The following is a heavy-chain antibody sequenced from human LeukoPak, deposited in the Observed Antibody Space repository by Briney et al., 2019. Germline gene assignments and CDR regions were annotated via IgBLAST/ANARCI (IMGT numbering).Heavy chain of an antibody. CDR1: GYTLTELS. CDR2: FDPEDGET. D-gene: IGHD1-1*01. J-gene: IGHJ4*02. Sequence: GASVKVSCKVSGYTLTELSMHWVRQAPGKGLEWMGGFDPEDGETIYAQKFQGRVTMTEDTSTDTAYMVLSSLRSEDTAVYYCATYQIGYNWNADWGQGTLVTVSS. V-gene: IGHV1-24*01. CDR3: ATYQIGYNWNAD.